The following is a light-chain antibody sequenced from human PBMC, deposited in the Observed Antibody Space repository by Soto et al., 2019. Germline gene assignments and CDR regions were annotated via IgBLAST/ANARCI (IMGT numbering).Light chain of an antibody. Sequence: QSALTQPPSASGSPGQSVTISCTGTSSDVGGYNYVSWYQQHPGKVPKLIIYEVNKRPSGAPDRFSGSKSGNTASLTVSGLQVEDEADYYCTSYAGGNNVFGTGTKLTVL. CDR2: EVN. CDR3: TSYAGGNNV. CDR1: SSDVGGYNY. V-gene: IGLV2-8*01. J-gene: IGLJ1*01.